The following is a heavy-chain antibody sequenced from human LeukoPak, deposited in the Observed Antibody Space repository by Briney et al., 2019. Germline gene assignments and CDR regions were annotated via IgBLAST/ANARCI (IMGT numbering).Heavy chain of an antibody. CDR2: IYYSGST. V-gene: IGHV4-59*01. J-gene: IGHJ3*02. D-gene: IGHD4-17*01. CDR3: ARFYGANGVGNAFDI. Sequence: PSETRSLTCTVSGGSISSYYWSWIRQPPGKGLEWIGYIYYSGSTNYNPSLKSRVTISVDTSKNQFSLKLSSVTAADTAVYYCARFYGANGVGNAFDIWGQGTMVTVSS. CDR1: GGSISSYY.